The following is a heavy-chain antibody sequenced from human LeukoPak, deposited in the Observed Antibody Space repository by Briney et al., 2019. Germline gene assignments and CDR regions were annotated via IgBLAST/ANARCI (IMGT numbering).Heavy chain of an antibody. Sequence: GGSLRLSCAASGFTFSSYSMNWVRQAPGKGLEWVSSISSSSYIYYADSVKGRFTISRDNAKNSLYLQMNSLRAEDTAVYYRARDLSIAALYYGMDVWGQGTTVTVSS. CDR3: ARDLSIAALYYGMDV. D-gene: IGHD6-6*01. V-gene: IGHV3-21*01. CDR1: GFTFSSYS. CDR2: ISSSSYI. J-gene: IGHJ6*02.